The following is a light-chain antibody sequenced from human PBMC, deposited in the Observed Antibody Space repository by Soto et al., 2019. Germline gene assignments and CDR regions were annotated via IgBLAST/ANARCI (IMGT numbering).Light chain of an antibody. CDR3: QQYNNWPPYT. CDR1: QSLSSN. Sequence: TQSPATLSVSPGERATLSCRASQSLSSNLAWYQQKPGQAPRLLIYDASTRATGIQARFSGSGSETEFTLTISSLQSEDFAFYFCQQYNNWPPYTFGQGTKLEIK. V-gene: IGKV3-15*01. J-gene: IGKJ2*01. CDR2: DAS.